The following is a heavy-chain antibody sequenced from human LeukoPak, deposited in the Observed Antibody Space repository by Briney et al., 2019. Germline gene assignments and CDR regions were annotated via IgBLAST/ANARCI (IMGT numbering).Heavy chain of an antibody. CDR2: IYTSGTT. V-gene: IGHV4-4*07. CDR1: GGSMSSFY. J-gene: IGHJ4*02. Sequence: SETLSLTCTVSGGSMSSFYWSWIRQPAGKRLEWFGRIYTSGTTNYNPSLKSRVTMSVDTSKNQFYLRLSAVTAADTAVYYCARDGDSAAAPYNFDYWGQGILVTVSS. CDR3: ARDGDSAAAPYNFDY. D-gene: IGHD6-13*01.